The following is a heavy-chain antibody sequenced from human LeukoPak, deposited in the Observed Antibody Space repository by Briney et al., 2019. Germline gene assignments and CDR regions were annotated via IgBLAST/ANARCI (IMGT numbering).Heavy chain of an antibody. CDR3: AKDRWLVPHY. Sequence: GGSLRLSCAASGFTFSSYAMSWVRQAPGKGLEWVSAISDSGGGTYYADSVKGRFTISRDNSKNTLYLQMNSLRAEDTAVYYCAKDRWLVPHYWGQGTLVTVSS. J-gene: IGHJ4*02. V-gene: IGHV3-23*01. CDR2: ISDSGGGT. D-gene: IGHD6-19*01. CDR1: GFTFSSYA.